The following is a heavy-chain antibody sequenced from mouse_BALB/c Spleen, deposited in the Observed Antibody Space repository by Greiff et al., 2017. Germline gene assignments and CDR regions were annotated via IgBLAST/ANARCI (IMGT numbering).Heavy chain of an antibody. Sequence: EVKLEESGGGLVKPGGSLKLSCAASGFTFSDYYMYWVRQTPEKRLEWVATISDGGSYTYYPDSVKGRFTISRDNAKNNLYLQMSSLKSEDTAMYYCARDYGSSSCAMDYWGQGTSVTVSS. D-gene: IGHD1-1*01. CDR2: ISDGGSYT. V-gene: IGHV5-4*02. CDR1: GFTFSDYY. J-gene: IGHJ4*01. CDR3: ARDYGSSSCAMDY.